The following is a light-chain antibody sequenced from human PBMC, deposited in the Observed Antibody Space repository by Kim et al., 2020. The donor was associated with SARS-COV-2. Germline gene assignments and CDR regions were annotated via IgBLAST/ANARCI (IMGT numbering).Light chain of an antibody. CDR1: QSISGIY. CDR3: HQYGTSPWT. Sequence: SPGERATLSCRASQSISGIYLAWYQQSPGQAPRLLIYEASNRATGIPDRFSGSGSGTDFTLTISRLEPEDFAVYYCHQYGTSPWTFGQGTKVDIK. V-gene: IGKV3-20*01. J-gene: IGKJ1*01. CDR2: EAS.